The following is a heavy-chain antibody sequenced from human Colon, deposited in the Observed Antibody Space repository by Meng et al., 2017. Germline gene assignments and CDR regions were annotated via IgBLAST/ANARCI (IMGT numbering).Heavy chain of an antibody. Sequence: VQLGGSGGGLVQPGGSLRLSGVASGFSFSSYAMSWVRQAPGKGLEWVSAISNSGTSTYDADSVKGRFTISRDNSRNTLYLQMNSLRAEDTAVYYCAKGRTSDYWGQGTLVTVSS. CDR2: ISNSGTST. J-gene: IGHJ4*02. CDR3: AKGRTSDY. V-gene: IGHV3-23*04. CDR1: GFSFSSYA. D-gene: IGHD3/OR15-3a*01.